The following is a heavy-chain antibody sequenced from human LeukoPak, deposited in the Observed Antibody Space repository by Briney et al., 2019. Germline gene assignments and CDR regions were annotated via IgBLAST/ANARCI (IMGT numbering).Heavy chain of an antibody. V-gene: IGHV3-23*01. Sequence: GGSLRLSCAASGFTFSSYAMSWVRQAPGKGLEWVSAISGSGGSTYYADSVKGRFTISRDNSKNTLYLQMNSLRAEDMAVYYCARQLWLPDYYYGMDVWGQGTTVTVSS. J-gene: IGHJ6*02. CDR2: ISGSGGST. CDR3: ARQLWLPDYYYGMDV. CDR1: GFTFSSYA. D-gene: IGHD5-18*01.